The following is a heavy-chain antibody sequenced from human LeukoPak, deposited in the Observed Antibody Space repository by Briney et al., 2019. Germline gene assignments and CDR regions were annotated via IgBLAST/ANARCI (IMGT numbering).Heavy chain of an antibody. CDR1: GGSFSGYY. J-gene: IGHJ4*02. V-gene: IGHV4-34*01. CDR2: INHSGST. Sequence: SETLSLTCAVYGGSFSGYYWSWIRQPPGKGLEWIGEINHSGSTNYNPSLKSRVTISVDTSKNQFSLKLSSVTAADTAVYYCARGHILWFGELLYWDWGQGTLVTVSS. CDR3: ARGHILWFGELLYWD. D-gene: IGHD3-10*01.